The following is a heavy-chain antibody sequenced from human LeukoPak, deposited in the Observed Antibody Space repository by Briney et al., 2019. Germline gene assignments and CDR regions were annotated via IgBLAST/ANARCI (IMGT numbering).Heavy chain of an antibody. Sequence: SETLSLTCAVYGGSFSGYYWSWIRQPPGKGLEWIGSIYYSGSTYYNPSLKSRVTISVDTSKNQFSLKLSSVTAADTAVYYCARYGGSSGAFDIWGQGTMVTVSS. CDR3: ARYGGSSGAFDI. V-gene: IGHV4-34*01. CDR2: IYYSGST. J-gene: IGHJ3*02. CDR1: GGSFSGYY. D-gene: IGHD1-26*01.